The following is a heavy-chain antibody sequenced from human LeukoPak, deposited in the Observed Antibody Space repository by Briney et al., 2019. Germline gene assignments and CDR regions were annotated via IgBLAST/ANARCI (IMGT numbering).Heavy chain of an antibody. Sequence: ASVKVSCKASGYTFTSYAMHWVRQAPGQRLKWMGWINAGNGNTKYSQKFQGRVTITRDTSASTAYMELSSLRSEDTAVYYCARAKGAIPFDYWGQGTLVTVSS. CDR3: ARAKGAIPFDY. CDR2: INAGNGNT. V-gene: IGHV1-3*01. CDR1: GYTFTSYA. D-gene: IGHD1-26*01. J-gene: IGHJ4*02.